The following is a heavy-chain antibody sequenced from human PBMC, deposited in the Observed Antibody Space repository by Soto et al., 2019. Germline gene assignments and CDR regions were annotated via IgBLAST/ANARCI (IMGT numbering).Heavy chain of an antibody. J-gene: IGHJ6*02. CDR1: GFTFSRYA. V-gene: IGHV3-23*01. Sequence: PGGSLRVSCAASGFTFSRYAVSWVRQSPGKGLEWVSAISGSVGSTYYADSVKDRSNISRDNSKNTLYLQMNSLRAEDTAVYYCAKDLNPYGDNWNIYYFDDMDVWGQGTTVTVSS. CDR3: AKDLNPYGDNWNIYYFDDMDV. CDR2: ISGSVGST. D-gene: IGHD1-1*01.